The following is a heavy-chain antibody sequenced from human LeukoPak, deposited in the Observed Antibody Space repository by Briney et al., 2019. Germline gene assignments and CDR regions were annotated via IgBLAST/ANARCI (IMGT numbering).Heavy chain of an antibody. Sequence: GRSLRLSCAASGFTFSSYAMHWVRQAPGKGLEWVAVISYDGSNKYYADSVKGRFTISRDNSKNTLYLQMNSLRAEDTAVYYCARGTGYSSSWCEYWGQGTLVTVSS. V-gene: IGHV3-30-3*01. CDR3: ARGTGYSSSWCEY. CDR1: GFTFSSYA. J-gene: IGHJ4*02. CDR2: ISYDGSNK. D-gene: IGHD6-13*01.